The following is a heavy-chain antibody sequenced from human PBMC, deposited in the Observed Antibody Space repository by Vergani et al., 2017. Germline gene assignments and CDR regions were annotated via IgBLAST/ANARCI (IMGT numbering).Heavy chain of an antibody. CDR3: ARQNPYGSAHVDC. Sequence: QVDLQESGPGLVKPSETLSLNCAVSGYSVGSGYYWGWIRQPPGRVLEWFVCVHRNGNTYYTSSLRSRATISRDTSKNQFSLRLTSVTAADTAVYYCARQNPYGSAHVDCWGRGVLVTVSA. V-gene: IGHV4-38-2*01. CDR2: VHRNGNT. J-gene: IGHJ4*02. D-gene: IGHD3-10*01. CDR1: GYSVGSGYY.